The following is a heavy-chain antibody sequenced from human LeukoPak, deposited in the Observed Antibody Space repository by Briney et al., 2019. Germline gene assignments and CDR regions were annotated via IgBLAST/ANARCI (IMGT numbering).Heavy chain of an antibody. Sequence: GGSLRLSCAASGFTFSNYWVHWVRDAPGKGLVWCSRIYIEGTGTFYADSVKGRFTSSRVNAKNTLYLQMNSLRVEDTAVYYCARAPPSSGYSYHFDIWGQGTMVTVSS. CDR2: IYIEGTGT. J-gene: IGHJ3*02. CDR3: ARAPPSSGYSYHFDI. CDR1: GFTFSNYW. V-gene: IGHV3-74*01. D-gene: IGHD5-18*01.